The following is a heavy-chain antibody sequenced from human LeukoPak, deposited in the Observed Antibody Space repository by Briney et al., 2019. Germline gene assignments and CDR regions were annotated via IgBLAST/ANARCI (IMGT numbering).Heavy chain of an antibody. J-gene: IGHJ4*02. V-gene: IGHV4-39*07. CDR3: ARDNGSGSYYSRYFDY. D-gene: IGHD1-26*01. CDR2: IYYSGST. Sequence: SETLSLTCTVSGGSISSSSYYWGWIRQPPGKGLEWIGSIYYSGSTYYNPSLKSRVTISVDTSKNQFSLKLSSVTAADTAVYYCARDNGSGSYYSRYFDYWGQGTLVTVSS. CDR1: GGSISSSSYY.